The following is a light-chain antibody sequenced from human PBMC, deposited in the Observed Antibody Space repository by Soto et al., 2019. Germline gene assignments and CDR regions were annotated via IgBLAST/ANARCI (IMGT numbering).Light chain of an antibody. J-gene: IGLJ1*01. V-gene: IGLV2-11*01. CDR1: STDVGGYNY. CDR2: DVS. CDR3: CSYGAYYNDV. Sequence: QSALTQPRSVSGSPGQSVTISCTGTSTDVGGYNYVSWYQQHPGKAPKVMIYDVSNRPSGVPDRFSGSKSGNTASLTISGLPAEYEADDYCCSYGAYYNDVFGTWTKVTV.